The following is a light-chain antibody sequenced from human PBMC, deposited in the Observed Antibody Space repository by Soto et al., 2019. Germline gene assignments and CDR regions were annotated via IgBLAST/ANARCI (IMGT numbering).Light chain of an antibody. CDR1: QSVSSNF. CDR3: QQYGSSPRT. Sequence: EVVLTQSPATLSLSPGERATLSCRASQSVSSNFLAWYQQKPGQAPRLLIYGASNRATGFPDRFSGSGSGTDFTLTITRLEPEDFAVYFCQQYGSSPRTFGQGTKVDI. V-gene: IGKV3-20*01. J-gene: IGKJ1*01. CDR2: GAS.